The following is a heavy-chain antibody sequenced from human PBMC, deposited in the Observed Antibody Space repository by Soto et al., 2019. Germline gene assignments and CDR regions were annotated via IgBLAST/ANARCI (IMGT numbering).Heavy chain of an antibody. D-gene: IGHD6-25*01. J-gene: IGHJ5*02. CDR2: IYYNGNT. CDR3: ARQRSAGGASHCFDP. V-gene: IGHV4-39*01. Sequence: QLQLQESGPGLVKPSETLSLICAVSGGSISTSTYYWAWIRQPPGKGLEWIGNIYYNGNTNYNPSLKSRVSISVDTSKNQFSLELSSVTAADTAIYNCARQRSAGGASHCFDPWGQGTLVTVSS. CDR1: GGSISTSTYY.